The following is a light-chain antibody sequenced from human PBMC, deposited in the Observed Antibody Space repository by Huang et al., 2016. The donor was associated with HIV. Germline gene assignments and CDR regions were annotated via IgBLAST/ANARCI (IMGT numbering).Light chain of an antibody. CDR1: QDIANS. V-gene: IGKV1-9*01. J-gene: IGKJ5*01. Sequence: QLTQSPSSLSMSVGDRVIITCQASQDIANSLAWYQHKPGRAPKLLISAAATLQSGVPSRCSGGSAGTYFTLIITNRQPDDVASDYCQQLHSYPITFGQGTRL. CDR3: QQLHSYPIT. CDR2: AAA.